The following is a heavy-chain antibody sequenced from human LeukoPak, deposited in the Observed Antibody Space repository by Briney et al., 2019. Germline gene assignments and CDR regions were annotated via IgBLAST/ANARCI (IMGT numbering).Heavy chain of an antibody. D-gene: IGHD5-12*01. V-gene: IGHV1-69*04. Sequence: ASVKVSCKASGGTFSSHAISWVRQAPGQGLEWVGRIIPIFGIANYAQKFQGRVMITADKSTSTAYMELSSLRSEDTAVYYCARGMVATVTRHNNWFDPWGQGTLVTVSS. CDR2: IIPIFGIA. CDR1: GGTFSSHA. CDR3: ARGMVATVTRHNNWFDP. J-gene: IGHJ5*02.